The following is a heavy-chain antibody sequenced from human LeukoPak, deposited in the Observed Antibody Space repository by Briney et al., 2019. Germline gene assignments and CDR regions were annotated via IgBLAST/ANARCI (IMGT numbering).Heavy chain of an antibody. CDR2: INPKSGDT. V-gene: IGHV1-2*06. CDR1: GYTFTDYY. Sequence: ASVKVSCKASGYTFTDYYVHWVRQAPGQGLDWMGRINPKSGDTNYAQKFQGRVTVTRDTSIGIAYMELRRLKSDDTAVYYCARTLLGDGSGYLDSWGQGSVVIVSS. J-gene: IGHJ4*02. D-gene: IGHD3-22*01. CDR3: ARTLLGDGSGYLDS.